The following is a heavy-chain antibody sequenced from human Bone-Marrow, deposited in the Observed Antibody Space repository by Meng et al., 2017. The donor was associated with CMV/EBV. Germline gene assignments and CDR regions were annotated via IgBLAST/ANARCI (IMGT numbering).Heavy chain of an antibody. Sequence: SETLSLTCTVSGGSISSYYWSWIRQPPGKGLEWIGYIYYSGSTNYNPSLKSRVTISVDTSKNQFSLKLSSVTAADTAVYYCARELYYYDSSGYFDYWGQGTLVTVSS. CDR1: GGSISSYY. CDR3: ARELYYYDSSGYFDY. V-gene: IGHV4-59*01. J-gene: IGHJ4*02. CDR2: IYYSGST. D-gene: IGHD3-22*01.